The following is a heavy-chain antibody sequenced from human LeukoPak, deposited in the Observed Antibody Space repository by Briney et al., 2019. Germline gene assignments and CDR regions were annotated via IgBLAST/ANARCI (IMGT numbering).Heavy chain of an antibody. J-gene: IGHJ4*02. Sequence: ASVKVSCKTSGFNFITYTMHWVRQAPGQRLEWMGWINAANGNTQYSQKFQGRVTITADESTSTAYMELSSLRSEDTAVYYCAREKGYSSSSGFDYWGQGTLVTVSS. CDR1: GFNFITYT. D-gene: IGHD6-6*01. V-gene: IGHV1-3*01. CDR2: INAANGNT. CDR3: AREKGYSSSSGFDY.